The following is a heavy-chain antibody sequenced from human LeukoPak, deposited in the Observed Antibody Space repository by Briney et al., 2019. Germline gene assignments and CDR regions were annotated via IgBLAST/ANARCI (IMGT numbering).Heavy chain of an antibody. CDR2: ISYDGSNK. Sequence: GGSLRLSCAASGFTFSSYGMRWVRQAPGKGLEWVAVISYDGSNKYYADSVKGRFTISRDNSKNTLYLQMNSLRAEDTAVYDCAKGELYYYGSGSYRLDYWGQGTLVTVSS. V-gene: IGHV3-30*18. CDR3: AKGELYYYGSGSYRLDY. CDR1: GFTFSSYG. D-gene: IGHD3-10*01. J-gene: IGHJ4*02.